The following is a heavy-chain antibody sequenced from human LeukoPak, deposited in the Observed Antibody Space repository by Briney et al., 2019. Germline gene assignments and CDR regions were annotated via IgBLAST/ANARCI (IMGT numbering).Heavy chain of an antibody. Sequence: GGSLRLSCAASGFPFSDYWMDWVRQAPGKGMEWVANINQDGRIQYYADSVRGRFIISRNNAKNSLYLQMYSLRAEDTAIYFCSRSLDYLGQGALDTVSS. V-gene: IGHV3-7*01. CDR3: SRSLDY. CDR1: GFPFSDYW. CDR2: INQDGRIQ. J-gene: IGHJ4*02.